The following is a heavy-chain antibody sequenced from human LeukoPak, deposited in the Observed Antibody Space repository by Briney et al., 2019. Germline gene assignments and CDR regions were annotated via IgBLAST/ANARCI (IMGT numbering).Heavy chain of an antibody. CDR1: GFTFSNYW. V-gene: IGHV3-74*01. CDR3: ARARNVLLWFGEFS. CDR2: INRDGSRT. J-gene: IGHJ5*02. Sequence: PGGSLRLSCAASGFTFSNYWMHWVRQAPGKGLVWVSRINRDGSRTDYADSVKGRFTISRDNAKNSLYLQMNSLRAEDTAVYYCARARNVLLWFGEFSWGQGTLVTVSS. D-gene: IGHD3-10*01.